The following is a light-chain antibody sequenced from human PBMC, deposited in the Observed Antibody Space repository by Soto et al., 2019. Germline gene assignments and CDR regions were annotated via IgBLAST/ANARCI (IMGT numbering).Light chain of an antibody. CDR2: SNN. J-gene: IGLJ2*01. CDR1: SSNIGSKS. CDR3: AAWDDSLNVLV. V-gene: IGLV1-44*01. Sequence: QSVLTQPLSVSGTPGQRVNMSCSGSSSNIGSKSVSWYQHLPQTAPKLLIYSNNQRPSGVPGRFSGSKSGTSASLAISGLQSDDETQYYCAAWDDSLNVLVFGGGTKLTVL.